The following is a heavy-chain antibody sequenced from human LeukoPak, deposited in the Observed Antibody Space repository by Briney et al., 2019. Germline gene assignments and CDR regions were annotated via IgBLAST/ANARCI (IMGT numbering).Heavy chain of an antibody. CDR2: IYYSGST. Sequence: SETLSLTCTVSGGSISTYYWSWIRQPPGKGLEWIGYIYYSGSTNYNPSLKSRVTISVDTSKNQFSLKLSSVTAADTAVYYCARHGGGSAYHYYGLDVWGQGTTVTVSS. D-gene: IGHD2-15*01. CDR3: ARHGGGSAYHYYGLDV. J-gene: IGHJ6*02. CDR1: GGSISTYY. V-gene: IGHV4-59*08.